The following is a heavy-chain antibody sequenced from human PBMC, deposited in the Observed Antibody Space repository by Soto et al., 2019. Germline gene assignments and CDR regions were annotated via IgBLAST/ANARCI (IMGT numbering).Heavy chain of an antibody. CDR2: IRSKAYGGTT. CDR1: GFTFGDYA. V-gene: IGHV3-49*03. D-gene: IGHD3-22*01. J-gene: IGHJ3*02. CDR3: TRVMITMIDAFDI. Sequence: HPGGSLRLSCTASGFTFGDYAMSWFRQAPGKGLEWVGFIRSKAYGGTTEYAASVKGRFTISRDDSKSIAYLQMNSLKTEDTAVYYCTRVMITMIDAFDIWGQGTMVTVSS.